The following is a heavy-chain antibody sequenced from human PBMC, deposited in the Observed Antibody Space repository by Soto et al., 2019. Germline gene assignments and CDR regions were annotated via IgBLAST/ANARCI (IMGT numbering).Heavy chain of an antibody. D-gene: IGHD3-10*01. J-gene: IGHJ4*02. CDR2: IYTSGST. V-gene: IGHV4-4*07. CDR1: GTSVSNYY. Sequence: QVQLQESGPGLVKPSETLSLTCSVSGTSVSNYYWGWIRQSAGKGLEHIGRIYTSGSTSYNPSLKSRVTMSMDTSQTQIYLNLTSVTAADTAVYYCARGGIQLSYAFDYWGQGILVTVSS. CDR3: ARGGIQLSYAFDY.